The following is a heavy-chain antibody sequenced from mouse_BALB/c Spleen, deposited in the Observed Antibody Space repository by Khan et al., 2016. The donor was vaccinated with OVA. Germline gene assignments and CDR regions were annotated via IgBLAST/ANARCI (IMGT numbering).Heavy chain of an antibody. D-gene: IGHD1-1*01. CDR2: ISYSGST. CDR1: GYSITNNYA. J-gene: IGHJ2*01. V-gene: IGHV3-2*02. Sequence: EVQLVESGPGLVKPSQSLSLTCTVTGYSITNNYAWNWIRQFPGNKLEWMGSISYSGSTNYNPSLKSRISITRDTSKNQFFLQLNSVTTEDTATYYCARGNYYGYYFDYWGQGTTLTVSS. CDR3: ARGNYYGYYFDY.